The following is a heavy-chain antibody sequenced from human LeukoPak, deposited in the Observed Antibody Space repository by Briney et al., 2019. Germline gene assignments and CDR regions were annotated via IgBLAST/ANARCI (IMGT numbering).Heavy chain of an antibody. V-gene: IGHV4-59*01. D-gene: IGHD2-2*02. CDR2: IYYTGST. CDR1: GASISSYY. CDR3: VRRYCSNTSCHKTTNWFDP. J-gene: IGHJ5*02. Sequence: SETLSLTCTVSGASISSYYWTWIRQPPGKRLEWIGYIYYTGSTTYNPSLQSRVTISVDTSKNQFSLELSSVTAADTAIYYCVRRYCSNTSCHKTTNWFDPWGQGTLVTVSS.